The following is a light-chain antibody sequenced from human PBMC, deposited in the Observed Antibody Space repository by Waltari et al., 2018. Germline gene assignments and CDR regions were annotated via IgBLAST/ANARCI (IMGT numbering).Light chain of an antibody. Sequence: IVLTQSPDTLSVSPGQRATLSCRTSQTINNNFLVWYQQKPGQAPRLIIHGASSRATGFPDRFSGSVSGTDFTLTISNLEPEDFAVYYCQQYDGSVLTFGGGTKVEI. CDR1: QTINNNF. V-gene: IGKV3-20*01. CDR2: GAS. J-gene: IGKJ4*01. CDR3: QQYDGSVLT.